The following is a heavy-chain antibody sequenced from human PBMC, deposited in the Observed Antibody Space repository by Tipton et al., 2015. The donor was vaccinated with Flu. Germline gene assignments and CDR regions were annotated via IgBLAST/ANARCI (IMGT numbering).Heavy chain of an antibody. CDR3: ARGHQEGKDNRYFDY. D-gene: IGHD3-10*01. Sequence: TLSLTCTVSGGSINSGDYYWSWIRQHPGKGLEWIGCTSYSGSTYYNPSLKSRIAISADTSNNQFSLRLTSVTAADTAVYYCARGHQEGKDNRYFDYWGQGKVVTVSS. V-gene: IGHV4-31*03. CDR2: TSYSGST. CDR1: GGSINSGDYY. J-gene: IGHJ4*02.